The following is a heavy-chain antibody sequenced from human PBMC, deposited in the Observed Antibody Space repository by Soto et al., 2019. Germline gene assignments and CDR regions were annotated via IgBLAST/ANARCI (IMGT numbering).Heavy chain of an antibody. CDR1: GFTFSSYG. Sequence: GGSLRLSCAASGFTFSSYGMHWVRQAPGKGLEWVAVIWYDGSNKYYADSVKGRFTISRDNSKNTLYLQMNSLRAEDTAVYYCARGGWSNYPSSYYYYMDVWGTGTTVTVSS. D-gene: IGHD4-4*01. J-gene: IGHJ6*03. CDR2: IWYDGSNK. CDR3: ARGGWSNYPSSYYYYMDV. V-gene: IGHV3-33*01.